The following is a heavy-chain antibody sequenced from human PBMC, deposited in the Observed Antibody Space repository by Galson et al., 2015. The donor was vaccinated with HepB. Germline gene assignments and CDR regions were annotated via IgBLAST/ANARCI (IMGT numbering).Heavy chain of an antibody. CDR1: GFTFSSSA. Sequence: SLRLSCAASGFTFSSSAMSWVRQAPGKGLEWVSVIGGSGGTTYYADSVKGRFTISRGNSKNTLYLQMNSLRGEDTAVYYCAKTSHCDYWGQGTLVTVSS. V-gene: IGHV3-23*01. CDR2: IGGSGGTT. J-gene: IGHJ4*02. CDR3: AKTSHCDY.